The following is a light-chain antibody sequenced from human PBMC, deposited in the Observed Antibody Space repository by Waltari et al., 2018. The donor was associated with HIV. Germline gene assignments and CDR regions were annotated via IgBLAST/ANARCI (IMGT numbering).Light chain of an antibody. J-gene: IGKJ1*01. V-gene: IGKV3-20*01. CDR2: GAS. CDR3: QQYIGSPRT. Sequence: IALTQSPGTLSLSPGERATLSCRASQTISSTYLAWYQQKPGQAPRLLIYGASSSATGIPDRFSGSGSGTEFTLTISSLEPEDCAVYYCQQYIGSPRTFGQGTKVELK. CDR1: QTISSTY.